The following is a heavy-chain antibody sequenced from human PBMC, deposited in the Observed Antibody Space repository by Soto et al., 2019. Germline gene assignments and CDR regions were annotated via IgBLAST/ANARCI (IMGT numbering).Heavy chain of an antibody. CDR3: ASGYSGYDYRVDY. D-gene: IGHD5-12*01. CDR1: GGSISSTNW. Sequence: QVQLQESGPGLVKPLGTLSLTCDVSGGSISSTNWWAWVRQASGKGLEWIGEIYQSGATKYTPSLESRITISVDKSQNQFSLKLTSVTAADTAFYYCASGYSGYDYRVDYWGQGTLVTVSS. J-gene: IGHJ4*02. V-gene: IGHV4-4*02. CDR2: IYQSGAT.